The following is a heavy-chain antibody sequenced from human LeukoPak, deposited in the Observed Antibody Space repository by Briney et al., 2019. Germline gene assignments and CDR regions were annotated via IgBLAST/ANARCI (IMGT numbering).Heavy chain of an antibody. V-gene: IGHV5-51*01. CDR3: ARHKPLPYCSGGSCYPNAFDI. D-gene: IGHD2-15*01. CDR1: GYSFTSYW. J-gene: IGHJ3*02. Sequence: GESLKISCKGFGYSFTSYWIGWVRQMPGKGLEWMGIIYPGDSDTRYSPSFQGQVTISADKSISTAYLQWSSLKASDTAMYYCARHKPLPYCSGGSCYPNAFDIWGQGTMVTVSS. CDR2: IYPGDSDT.